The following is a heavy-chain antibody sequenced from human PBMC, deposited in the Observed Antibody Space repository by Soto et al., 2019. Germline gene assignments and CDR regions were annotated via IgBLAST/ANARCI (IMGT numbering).Heavy chain of an antibody. CDR2: IYHTGGT. J-gene: IGHJ3*02. D-gene: IGHD6-19*01. CDR1: GGSISSSNW. V-gene: IGHV4-4*02. CDR3: ARGLGAFEI. Sequence: QVQLQESGPGLVKTSETLSLTCAVSGGSISSSNWWSWVRQPPGKGLEWIGEIYHTGGTNYNSSLKSLVTISVDKSKNQFSLKLYSVTAADTAVYYCARGLGAFEIWGQGTMVTVSS.